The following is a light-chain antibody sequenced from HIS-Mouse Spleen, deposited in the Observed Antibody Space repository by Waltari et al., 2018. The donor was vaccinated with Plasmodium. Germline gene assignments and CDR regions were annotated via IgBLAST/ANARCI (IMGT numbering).Light chain of an antibody. CDR2: GES. CDR3: EQYNNWSFT. J-gene: IGKJ3*01. Sequence: IVMTQSPATLSVSPGERATLSCRASQSVSSNLAWYQQKHGPAPRLLIYGESTRATGIPARFSGSGSGREFTLTISSLQSEDFAVYYCEQYNNWSFTFGPGTKVDIK. CDR1: QSVSSN. V-gene: IGKV3-15*01.